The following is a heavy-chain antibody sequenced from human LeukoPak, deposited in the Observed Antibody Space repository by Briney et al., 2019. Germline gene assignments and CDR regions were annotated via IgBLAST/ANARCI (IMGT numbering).Heavy chain of an antibody. CDR3: AEESYGDYEVFRDY. J-gene: IGHJ4*02. D-gene: IGHD4-17*01. V-gene: IGHV3-23*01. CDR2: ISGSGGST. CDR1: GFTFSSHA. Sequence: HTGGSLRLSCAASGFTFSSHAMSWVRQAPGKGLEWVSAISGSGGSTYYADSVKGRFTISRDNSKNTLYLQMNSLRAEDTAVYYCAEESYGDYEVFRDYWGQGTLVTVSS.